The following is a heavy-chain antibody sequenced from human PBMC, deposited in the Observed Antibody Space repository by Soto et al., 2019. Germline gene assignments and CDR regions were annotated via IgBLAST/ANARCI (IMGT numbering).Heavy chain of an antibody. J-gene: IGHJ4*01. D-gene: IGHD2-21*01. CDR2: IKNEGEGGTT. Sequence: EVHLVESGGGLVKPGGSLRLSCVASGLNFSDAWMSWVRQAPGKGLEWIGRIKNEGEGGTTDYAAVVKGRFIISRDDSKNTLYLQMNSLTAADTAVYYCVAPWLCWGHGNLVTVSS. CDR1: GLNFSDAW. V-gene: IGHV3-15*05. CDR3: VAPWLC.